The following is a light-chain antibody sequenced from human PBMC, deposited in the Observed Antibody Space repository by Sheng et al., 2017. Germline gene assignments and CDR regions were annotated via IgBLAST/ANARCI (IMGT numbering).Light chain of an antibody. Sequence: SYELTQPPSVSVSPGQTARITCSADALSKQYSYWYQQKPGQAPILVIYKDSERPSGIPERLSGSSSGKTVTLTISGVQAEDEADYYCQSTDSSGTVVFGGGTKLTVL. V-gene: IGLV3-25*03. CDR2: KDS. CDR3: QSTDSSGTVV. J-gene: IGLJ2*01. CDR1: ALSKQY.